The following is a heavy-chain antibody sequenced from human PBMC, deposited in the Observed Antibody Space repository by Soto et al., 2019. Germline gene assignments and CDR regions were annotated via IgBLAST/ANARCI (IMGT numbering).Heavy chain of an antibody. CDR2: INHSGST. D-gene: IGHD3-10*01. Sequence: QVQLQQWGAGLLKPSETLSLTCAVYGGSFSGYYWSWIRQPPGKGLEWIGEINHSGSTNYNPSLKSRVTQSVDTSKNQFSLKLSSVTAADTAVYYCAREWGYGSGSYATDYWGQGTLVTVSS. CDR3: AREWGYGSGSYATDY. J-gene: IGHJ4*02. V-gene: IGHV4-34*01. CDR1: GGSFSGYY.